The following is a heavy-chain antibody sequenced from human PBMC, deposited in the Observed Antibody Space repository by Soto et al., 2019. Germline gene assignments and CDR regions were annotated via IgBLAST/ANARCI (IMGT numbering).Heavy chain of an antibody. Sequence: ASVKVSCKASGYTFISYAMHWVRQAPGQRLEWMGWINVGNGNTKYSQKFQGRVTITRDTSASTAYMELSSLRSEDTAVYYWARYLSSAWSFDYWGQGTLVTVSS. CDR3: ARYLSSAWSFDY. J-gene: IGHJ4*02. D-gene: IGHD6-19*01. CDR2: INVGNGNT. V-gene: IGHV1-3*01. CDR1: GYTFISYA.